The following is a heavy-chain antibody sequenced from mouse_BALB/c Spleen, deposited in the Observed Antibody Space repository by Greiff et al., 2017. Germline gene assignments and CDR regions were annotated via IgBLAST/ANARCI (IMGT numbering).Heavy chain of an antibody. D-gene: IGHD4-1*01. V-gene: IGHV3-2*02. J-gene: IGHJ2*01. CDR1: GYSITSDYA. CDR3: ARLDWDRGFDY. CDR2: ISYSGST. Sequence: EVQLQESGPGLVKPSQSLSLTCTVTGYSITSDYAWNWIRQFPGNKLEWMGYISYSGSTSYNPSLKSRISITRDTSKNQFFLQLNSVTTEDTATYYCARLDWDRGFDYWGQGTTLTVSS.